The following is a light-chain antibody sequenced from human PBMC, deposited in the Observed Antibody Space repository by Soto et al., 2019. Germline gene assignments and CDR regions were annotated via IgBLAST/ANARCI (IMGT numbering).Light chain of an antibody. CDR1: QSISSW. CDR3: QQYNSNSGYT. Sequence: DIQMTQSPSTLSASVGDRVTITCRASQSISSWLAWYQQKPGTAHKRLIYTASNSESGSPSRFSGSGFGTEFTLTISSLQPDDFATYYCQQYNSNSGYTFGQGTKLEIK. J-gene: IGKJ2*01. CDR2: TAS. V-gene: IGKV1-5*03.